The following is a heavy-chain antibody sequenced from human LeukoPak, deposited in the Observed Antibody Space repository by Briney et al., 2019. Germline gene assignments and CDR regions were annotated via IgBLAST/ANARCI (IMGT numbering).Heavy chain of an antibody. Sequence: GASVKVSCKASGYTFSDYYIHWVQQAPGQGLEWMAWINPSNGDTNDAQKFQGRVTMTRDTSISTAYMELTRLISDDTAVYYCARVGSSGWYVHPTLDYWGQGTLVTVSS. CDR2: INPSNGDT. CDR1: GYTFSDYY. D-gene: IGHD6-19*01. V-gene: IGHV1-2*02. CDR3: ARVGSSGWYVHPTLDY. J-gene: IGHJ4*02.